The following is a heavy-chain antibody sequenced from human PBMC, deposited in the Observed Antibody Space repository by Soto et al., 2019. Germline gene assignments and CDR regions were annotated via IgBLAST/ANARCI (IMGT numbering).Heavy chain of an antibody. V-gene: IGHV4-59*13. CDR3: ARGTDWDRGVFDY. CDR1: GSSISDYY. Sequence: PSETLSLTCTVSGSSISDYYWSWIRQSPGKGLEWMGYFSHTGGTNYNPSLNSRLTLSANTSKKQLSLRLKSTTAADTAVYYCARGTDWDRGVFDYCGQGTPVTVSS. CDR2: FSHTGGT. J-gene: IGHJ4*02. D-gene: IGHD1-26*01.